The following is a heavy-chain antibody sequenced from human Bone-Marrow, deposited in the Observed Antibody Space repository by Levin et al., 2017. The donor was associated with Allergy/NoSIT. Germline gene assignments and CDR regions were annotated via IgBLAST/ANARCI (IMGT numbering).Heavy chain of an antibody. CDR1: GGSFSSST. CDR2: IIPVFGRA. J-gene: IGHJ3*01. V-gene: IGHV1-69*13. Sequence: SVKVSCKASGGSFSSSTTSWVRQVPGQGLEWVGGIIPVFGRANYAQKFQGRVTITADESTTTVYMEMRSLRSDDTAIYYCARDDYHFPGGRPFDVWGQGTTVTVSS. CDR3: ARDDYHFPGGRPFDV. D-gene: IGHD4-11*01.